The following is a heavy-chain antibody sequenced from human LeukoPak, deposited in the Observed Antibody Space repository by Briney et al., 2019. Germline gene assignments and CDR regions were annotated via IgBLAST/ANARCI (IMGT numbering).Heavy chain of an antibody. CDR2: ISYDGSNK. D-gene: IGHD4-11*01. J-gene: IGHJ4*02. V-gene: IGHV3-30-3*01. CDR1: RFTFSSYA. CDR3: ARDYSNYALDY. Sequence: GGSLRLSCAASRFTFSSYAMHWVRQAPGKGLEGVAVISYDGSNKYYADSVKGRFTISRDNSKNTLYLQMNSLRAEDTAVYYCARDYSNYALDYWSQGTLVTVSS.